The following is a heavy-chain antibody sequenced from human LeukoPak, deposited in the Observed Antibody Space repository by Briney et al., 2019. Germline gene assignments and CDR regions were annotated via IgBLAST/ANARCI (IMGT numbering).Heavy chain of an antibody. CDR3: SREGPSSTGLDY. CDR2: ITSTSTYI. J-gene: IGHJ4*02. V-gene: IGHV3-21*01. D-gene: IGHD4-17*01. CDR1: GFIFSSYS. Sequence: GGSLRLSCAASGFIFSSYSMNWVRQAPGKGLEWVSSITSTSTYINYADSVKGRFTISRDNAKNSLYLQMNSLRAEDTAVYYCSREGPSSTGLDYWGQGTLVTVSS.